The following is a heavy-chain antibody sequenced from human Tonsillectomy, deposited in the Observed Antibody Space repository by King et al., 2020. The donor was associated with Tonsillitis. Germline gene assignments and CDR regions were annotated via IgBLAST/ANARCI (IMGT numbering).Heavy chain of an antibody. CDR3: AAEVRQYYDSSNNEN. D-gene: IGHD3-22*01. J-gene: IGHJ4*02. Sequence: VQLVESGPEVKKPGTSVKVSCKASGFTFTSSAMQWVRQARGQRLEWIGWIVVGSGNTNYAQKFQERVTITRDISTSTAYMELSSLRSEDTAVYYCAAEVRQYYDSSNNENWGQETLVTVSS. CDR1: GFTFTSSA. CDR2: IVVGSGNT. V-gene: IGHV1-58*02.